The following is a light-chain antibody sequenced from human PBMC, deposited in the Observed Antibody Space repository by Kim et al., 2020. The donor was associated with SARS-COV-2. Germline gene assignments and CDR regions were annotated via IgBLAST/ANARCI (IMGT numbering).Light chain of an antibody. V-gene: IGKV1-12*01. CDR3: QQANSFPLT. J-gene: IGKJ4*01. Sequence: DIQMTQSPSSVSASVGDRVTITCRASLGISSSLAWYQQKPGKAPKLLIYAASTLETGVPSRFSGSGSGTDFTLTISSLQPEDFASYYCQQANSFPLTLGGGTKVDIK. CDR1: LGISSS. CDR2: AAS.